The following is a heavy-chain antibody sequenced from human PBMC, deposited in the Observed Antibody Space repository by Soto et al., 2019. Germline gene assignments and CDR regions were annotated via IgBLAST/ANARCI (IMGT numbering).Heavy chain of an antibody. V-gene: IGHV4-61*01. Sequence: QVQLQESGPGLVKPSETLSLTCTVSGGSVSSGSYYWSWIRQPPGKGLEWIGYIYYSGSTNYNPPSLKSRVTISVDTSKNQFSLKLSSVTAADTAVYYCARARPHCTNGVCYKLGAYYYYYGMDVWGQGTTVTVSS. CDR1: GGSVSSGSYY. CDR3: ARARPHCTNGVCYKLGAYYYYYGMDV. J-gene: IGHJ6*02. CDR2: IYYSGST. D-gene: IGHD2-8*01.